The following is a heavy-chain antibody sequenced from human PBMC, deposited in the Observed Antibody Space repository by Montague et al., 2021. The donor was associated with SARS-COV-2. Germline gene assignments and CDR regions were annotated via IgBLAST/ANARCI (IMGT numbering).Heavy chain of an antibody. V-gene: IGHV2-70*11. CDR3: ARILVAAAGSPFDP. CDR1: GFSLSTSGMC. Sequence: VKPTQTLTPTCTFSGFSLSTSGMCVSWIRQPPGKALEWLARIDWDDDKYYSTSLKTRLTISKDTSKNQVVLTMTNMDPVGTATYYCARILVAAAGSPFDPWGQGTLVTVSS. CDR2: IDWDDDK. D-gene: IGHD6-13*01. J-gene: IGHJ5*02.